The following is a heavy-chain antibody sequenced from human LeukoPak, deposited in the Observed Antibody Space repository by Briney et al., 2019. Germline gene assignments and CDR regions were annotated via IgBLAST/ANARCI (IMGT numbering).Heavy chain of an antibody. CDR3: ARDRVAVYCSGGNCQSRYYYYDMDV. CDR1: GFTFSTYP. Sequence: PGGSLRLSCAASGFTFSTYPMHWVRQAPGKGVEWVASISYDGSDNVFPDSVKGRFGISRDNSNNTLYLQMNSLRPEDTAVYFCARDRVAVYCSGGNCQSRYYYYDMDVWGQGTTFTVSS. V-gene: IGHV3-30*09. J-gene: IGHJ6*02. CDR2: ISYDGSDN. D-gene: IGHD2-15*01.